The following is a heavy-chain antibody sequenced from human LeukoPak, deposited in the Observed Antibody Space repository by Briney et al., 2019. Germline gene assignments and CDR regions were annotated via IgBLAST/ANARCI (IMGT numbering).Heavy chain of an antibody. Sequence: SETLSLTCTVSGGSISSSSYYWGWIRQPPGKGLEWIGSIYYSGSTYYNPSLKSRVTISVDTSKNQFSLKLSSVTAADTAVYYCTGSGYTYYYYYYMDVWGKGTTVTVSS. J-gene: IGHJ6*03. CDR2: IYYSGST. D-gene: IGHD3-3*01. V-gene: IGHV4-39*07. CDR1: GGSISSSSYY. CDR3: TGSGYTYYYYYYMDV.